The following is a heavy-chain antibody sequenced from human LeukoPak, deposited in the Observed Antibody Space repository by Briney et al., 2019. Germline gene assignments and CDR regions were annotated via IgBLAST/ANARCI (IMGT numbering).Heavy chain of an antibody. CDR2: INHSGST. CDR1: GGSFSGYY. CDR3: ARRGNLWAR. Sequence: TSETLSLTCAVYGGSFSGYYWSWIRQPPGKGLGWIGEINHSGSTNYNPSLKSRVTISVDTSKNQFSLKLSSVTAADTAVYYCARRGNLWARWGQGTLVTVSS. D-gene: IGHD2/OR15-2a*01. J-gene: IGHJ4*02. V-gene: IGHV4-34*01.